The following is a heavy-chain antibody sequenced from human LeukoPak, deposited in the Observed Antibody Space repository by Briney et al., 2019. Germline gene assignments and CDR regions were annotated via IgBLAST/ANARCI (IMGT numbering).Heavy chain of an antibody. CDR2: INNDGSST. CDR3: ASLPGYSSSWSRYFDY. J-gene: IGHJ4*02. V-gene: IGHV3-74*01. CDR1: GFTFSSYW. Sequence: GRSLRLSCAASGFTFSSYWMHWVRQAPGKGLVWVSRINNDGSSTSYADSVKGRFTISRDNAKNTLYLQMNSLRAEDTAVYYCASLPGYSSSWSRYFDYWGQGTLVTVSS. D-gene: IGHD6-13*01.